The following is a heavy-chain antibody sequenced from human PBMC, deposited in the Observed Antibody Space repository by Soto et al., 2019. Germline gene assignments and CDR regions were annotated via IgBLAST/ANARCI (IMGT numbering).Heavy chain of an antibody. Sequence: GVPRTVSWRGAGYSCTNYWVTWMRQMPGKGLDWLGGVDPTDSQTYYSPSFRGHVTISVTKSITTVFLQWSSLRASDTAMYYCARQIYDSDTGPNFQYYFDSWGQGTPVTVSS. CDR3: ARQIYDSDTGPNFQYYFDS. D-gene: IGHD3-22*01. CDR2: VDPTDSQT. CDR1: GYSCTNYW. J-gene: IGHJ4*02. V-gene: IGHV5-10-1*01.